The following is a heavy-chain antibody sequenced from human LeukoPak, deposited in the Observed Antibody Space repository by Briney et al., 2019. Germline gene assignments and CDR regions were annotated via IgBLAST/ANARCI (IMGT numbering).Heavy chain of an antibody. V-gene: IGHV4-39*07. CDR1: GGSISSSSYY. CDR3: ARDADSSGYYFDY. D-gene: IGHD3-22*01. CDR2: IYYSGST. J-gene: IGHJ4*02. Sequence: SETLSLTCTVSGGSISSSSYYWGWIRQPPGKGLEWIGSIYYSGSTYYNPSLKSRVTISVDTSKNQFSLKLSSVTAADTAVYYCARDADSSGYYFDYWGQGTLVTVSS.